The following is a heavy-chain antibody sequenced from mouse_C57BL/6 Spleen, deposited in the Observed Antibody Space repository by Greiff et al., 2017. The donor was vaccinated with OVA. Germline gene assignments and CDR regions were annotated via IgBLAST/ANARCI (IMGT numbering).Heavy chain of an antibody. Sequence: EVQLQQSGPELVKPGASVKISCKASGYTFTDYYMNWVKQSHGKSLEWIGDINPNNGGTSYNQKFKGKATLTVDKSSSTAYMELRSLTSEDSAVYYCARRGYGAYWGQGTLVTVSA. V-gene: IGHV1-26*01. J-gene: IGHJ3*01. CDR3: ARRGYGAY. D-gene: IGHD2-10*02. CDR2: INPNNGGT. CDR1: GYTFTDYY.